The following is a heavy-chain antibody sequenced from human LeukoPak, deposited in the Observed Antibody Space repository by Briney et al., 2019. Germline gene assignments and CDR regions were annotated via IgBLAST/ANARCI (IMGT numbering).Heavy chain of an antibody. CDR1: GFTFSNAW. CDR2: VKSKTDGGTI. J-gene: IGHJ6*02. CDR3: TIAKDESGYDSGIYYDYYGMDV. Sequence: GGSLRLSCVASGFTFSNAWMSRVRQAPGKGLEWVGRVKSKTDGGTIDYAAPVKGRFSISRDDSKNTLYLQMNSLKTEDTGVYYCTIAKDESGYDSGIYYDYYGMDVWGQGTTVTVSS. V-gene: IGHV3-15*01. D-gene: IGHD5-12*01.